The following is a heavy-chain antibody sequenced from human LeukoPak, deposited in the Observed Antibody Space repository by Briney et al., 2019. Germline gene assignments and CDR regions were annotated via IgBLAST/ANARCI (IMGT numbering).Heavy chain of an antibody. J-gene: IGHJ6*03. V-gene: IGHV4-61*02. CDR3: ARSVRGAMSGYYYYIDV. Sequence: SETLSLTCTVSGGSISSGSYYWSWIRQPAGKGLEWIGRIYTSGSTNYDPSLKSRVTISVDTSKNQFSLKLSSVTAADTAVYYCARSVRGAMSGYYYYIDVWGKGTTVTISS. D-gene: IGHD3-10*01. CDR1: GGSISSGSYY. CDR2: IYTSGST.